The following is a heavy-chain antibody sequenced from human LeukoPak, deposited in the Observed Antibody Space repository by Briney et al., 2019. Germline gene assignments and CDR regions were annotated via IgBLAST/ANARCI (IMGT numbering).Heavy chain of an antibody. CDR3: VRHGDTDSCLAN. Sequence: PGRSLRLSCAASGFTFSSYAIHWVRQAPGKGLEWVAVISYDGSNKYYADSVKGRFTISRDNAKSSLYLQMNDLRAEDTAVYYCVRHGDTDSCLANWGQGTLVTVSS. D-gene: IGHD2-2*01. CDR2: ISYDGSNK. V-gene: IGHV3-30-3*01. CDR1: GFTFSSYA. J-gene: IGHJ4*02.